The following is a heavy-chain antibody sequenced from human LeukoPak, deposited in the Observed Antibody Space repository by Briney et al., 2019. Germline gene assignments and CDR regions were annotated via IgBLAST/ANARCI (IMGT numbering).Heavy chain of an antibody. CDR1: GVTFSIHL. CDR3: AREGAPTEVVPAATPETDAFDI. J-gene: IGHJ3*02. V-gene: IGHV3-7*01. CDR2: KKQCRSEK. Sequence: PGGSLTLSCSASGVTFSIHLMSGPPAPPGEGGEWVANKKQCRSEKYYVDSVKGRFTNYRDNAKNSLYLQMNSLRAEGTAVYYWAREGAPTEVVPAATPETDAFDIWGEGTMVSVSS. D-gene: IGHD2-2*01.